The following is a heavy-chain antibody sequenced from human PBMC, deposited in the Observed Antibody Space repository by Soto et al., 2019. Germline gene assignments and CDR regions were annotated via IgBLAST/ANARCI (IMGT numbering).Heavy chain of an antibody. D-gene: IGHD6-13*01. J-gene: IGHJ6*02. CDR1: GYTFTSYD. Sequence: QVQLVQSGAEVKKPGASVKVSCKASGYTFTSYDINCVRQATGQGLEWMGWMNPNSGNTGYAQKFQGRVTMTRNTSISTAYMELSSMRSEDTAVYYCARAGIAAAGTDYYYYGMDVWGQGTTVTVSS. CDR2: MNPNSGNT. V-gene: IGHV1-8*01. CDR3: ARAGIAAAGTDYYYYGMDV.